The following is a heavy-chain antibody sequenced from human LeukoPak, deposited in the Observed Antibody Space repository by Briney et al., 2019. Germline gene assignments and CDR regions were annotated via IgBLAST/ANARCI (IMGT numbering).Heavy chain of an antibody. V-gene: IGHV4-4*02. Sequence: SETLSLTCAVSGGSISSSNWWSWVRQPPGKGLEWIGEIYHSGSTNYNPSLESRVTISVDKSKNQFSLKLSSVTAADTAVYYCARGQYYGSGRFDYWGQGTLVTVSS. D-gene: IGHD3-10*01. CDR3: ARGQYYGSGRFDY. CDR2: IYHSGST. CDR1: GGSISSSNW. J-gene: IGHJ4*02.